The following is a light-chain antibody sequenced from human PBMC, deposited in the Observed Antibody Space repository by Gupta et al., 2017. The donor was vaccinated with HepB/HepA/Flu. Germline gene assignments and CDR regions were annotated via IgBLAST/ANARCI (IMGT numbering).Light chain of an antibody. Sequence: DIQMIQSPSSLSASVGDTVTLACRASQTIAMFVNWFQQKPGQAPKLLIYNAARLQSGVPSRFSGSGSGTDFTLTISGLQPEDFGTYYCQQSYRPRPFTFGPGTKVDIK. CDR3: QQSYRPRPFT. CDR1: QTIAMF. J-gene: IGKJ3*01. CDR2: NAA. V-gene: IGKV1-39*01.